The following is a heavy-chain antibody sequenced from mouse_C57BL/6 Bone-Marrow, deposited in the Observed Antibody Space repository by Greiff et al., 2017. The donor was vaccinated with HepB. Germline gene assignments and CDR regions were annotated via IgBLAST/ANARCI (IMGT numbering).Heavy chain of an antibody. V-gene: IGHV1-78*01. CDR2: IYPRDGST. J-gene: IGHJ4*01. CDR1: GYTFTDHT. CDR3: ATVVATNYYAMDY. Sequence: VQLVESDAELVKPGASVKISCKVSGYTFTDHTIHWMKQRPEQGLEWIGYIYPRDGSTKYNEKFKGKATLTADKSSSTAYMQLNSLTSEDSAVYFCATVVATNYYAMDYWGQGTSVTVSS. D-gene: IGHD1-1*01.